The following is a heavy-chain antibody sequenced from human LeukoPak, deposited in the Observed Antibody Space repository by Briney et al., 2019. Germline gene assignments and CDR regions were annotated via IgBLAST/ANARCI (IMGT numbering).Heavy chain of an antibody. Sequence: SETLSLTCTVSGGSISSYYWSWIRQPPGKGLEWIGYIYYSGSTNYNPSLKSRVTISVDTSKNQFSLKLSSVTAADTAVYYCASQGYSSGPLRYWGQGTLVTVSS. CDR2: IYYSGST. J-gene: IGHJ4*02. V-gene: IGHV4-59*08. D-gene: IGHD6-19*01. CDR3: ASQGYSSGPLRY. CDR1: GGSISSYY.